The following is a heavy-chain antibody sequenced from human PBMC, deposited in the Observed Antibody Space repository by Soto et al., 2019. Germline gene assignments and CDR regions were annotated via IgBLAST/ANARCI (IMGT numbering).Heavy chain of an antibody. Sequence: QVQLVQSGAEVKKPASSVKVSCKASGGTFNNYPITWVRQAPGEGLEWMGGGIPIFGTANYAQNFQGRVTISVDESTSTAYMELRSLRSEDTAVYYCARGRGYSGDDHYYYFDMDVWGQGTTVTVSS. J-gene: IGHJ6*02. CDR2: GIPIFGTA. CDR3: ARGRGYSGDDHYYYFDMDV. CDR1: GGTFNNYP. V-gene: IGHV1-69*01. D-gene: IGHD5-12*01.